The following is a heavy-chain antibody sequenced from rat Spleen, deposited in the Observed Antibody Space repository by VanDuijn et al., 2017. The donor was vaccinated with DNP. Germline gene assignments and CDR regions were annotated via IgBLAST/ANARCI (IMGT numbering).Heavy chain of an antibody. V-gene: IGHV2-32*01. CDR3: VGLYNNFYFDY. D-gene: IGHD1-10*01. CDR1: GFSLTSNS. Sequence: QVQLKESGPGLVQPSQTLSLTCTVSGFSLTSNSVHWVRQPPGKGLEWMGVMWSDGDTSYNSALKSRLSISRDTSKSQVFLKMNSLQTEDTATYYCVGLYNNFYFDYWGQGVMVTVSS. J-gene: IGHJ2*01. CDR2: MWSDGDT.